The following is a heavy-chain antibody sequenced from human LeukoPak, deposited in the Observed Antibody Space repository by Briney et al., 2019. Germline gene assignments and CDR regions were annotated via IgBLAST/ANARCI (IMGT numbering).Heavy chain of an antibody. Sequence: ASVKVSCKASGHTFTSYGISWVRQAPGQGLEWMGWISAYNGNTNYAQKLQGRVTMTTDTSTSTAYMELRSLRSDDTAVYYCARGPYYDSSGYYYVLVDYWGQGTLVTVSS. CDR1: GHTFTSYG. V-gene: IGHV1-18*01. D-gene: IGHD3-22*01. CDR3: ARGPYYDSSGYYYVLVDY. CDR2: ISAYNGNT. J-gene: IGHJ4*02.